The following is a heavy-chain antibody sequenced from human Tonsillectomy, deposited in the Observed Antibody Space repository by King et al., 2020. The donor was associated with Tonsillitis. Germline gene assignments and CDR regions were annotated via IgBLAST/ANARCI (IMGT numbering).Heavy chain of an antibody. CDR1: GFSFSSHD. CDR2: ISPAGDT. CDR3: TRVSSWNWYFDV. Sequence: VQLVESGGGLVQPGGSLRLSCAASGFSFSSHDIHWVRQVSGKGLEWVSTISPAGDTYYSGSVKGRFTVSSENGKNSLYLQMNSLSAGDSAVYYCTRVSSWNWYFDVWGPGTLVTVS. J-gene: IGHJ2*01. V-gene: IGHV3-13*04. D-gene: IGHD6-13*01.